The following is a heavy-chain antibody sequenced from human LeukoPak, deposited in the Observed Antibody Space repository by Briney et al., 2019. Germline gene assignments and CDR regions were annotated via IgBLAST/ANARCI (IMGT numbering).Heavy chain of an antibody. Sequence: DPGGSLRLSCAASGFTFSNAWMSWVRQAPGKGLEWVGRIKSKTDGWTTDYAAPVKGRFTISRDDSKNTLYLQMNSLKTEDTAVYYCTTDPDSVLRFLEWLFEPRVSEFDPWGQGTLVTVSS. J-gene: IGHJ5*02. CDR3: TTDPDSVLRFLEWLFEPRVSEFDP. CDR1: GFTFSNAW. V-gene: IGHV3-15*01. CDR2: IKSKTDGWTT. D-gene: IGHD3-3*01.